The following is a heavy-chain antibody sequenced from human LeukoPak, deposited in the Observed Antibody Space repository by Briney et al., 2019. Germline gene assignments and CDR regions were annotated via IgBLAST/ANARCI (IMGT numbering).Heavy chain of an antibody. Sequence: GGSLRLSCAASGFTFSNAWMSWVRQAPGKGLEWVGRIKSKTDGGTTGYAAPVKGRFTISRDDSKNTLYLQMNSLKTEDTAVYYCTTDQRVVPAARFDPWGQGTLVTVSS. V-gene: IGHV3-15*01. CDR2: IKSKTDGGTT. J-gene: IGHJ5*02. CDR3: TTDQRVVPAARFDP. D-gene: IGHD2-2*01. CDR1: GFTFSNAW.